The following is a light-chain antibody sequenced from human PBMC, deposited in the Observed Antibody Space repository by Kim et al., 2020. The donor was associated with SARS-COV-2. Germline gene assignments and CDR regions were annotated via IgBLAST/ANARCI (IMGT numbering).Light chain of an antibody. V-gene: IGLV3-1*01. CDR2: QDN. CDR3: QAWDSSTGV. Sequence: SYELTQPPSVSVSPGQTASITCSADKLGDKFASWYQQKPGQSPVLVLYQDNKRPSGIPERFSGSNSGNTATLTISGTQPMDEADYYCQAWDSSTGVFGGGTQLTVL. J-gene: IGLJ3*02. CDR1: KLGDKF.